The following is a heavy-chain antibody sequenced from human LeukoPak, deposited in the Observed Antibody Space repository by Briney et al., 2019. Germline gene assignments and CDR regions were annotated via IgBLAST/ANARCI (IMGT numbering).Heavy chain of an antibody. V-gene: IGHV3-23*01. Sequence: PGGSLRLSCSTSGFTFDDFAMHWVRHVPGKGLEWVSAISGSGGSTYYADSVKGRFTISRDNSKNTLYLQMNSLRAEDTAVYYCAKSRRDGYNYVYYFDYWGQGTLVTVSS. CDR2: ISGSGGST. D-gene: IGHD5-24*01. CDR1: GFTFDDFA. J-gene: IGHJ4*02. CDR3: AKSRRDGYNYVYYFDY.